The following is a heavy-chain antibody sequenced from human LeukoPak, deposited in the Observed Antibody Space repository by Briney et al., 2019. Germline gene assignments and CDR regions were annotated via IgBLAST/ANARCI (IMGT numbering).Heavy chain of an antibody. D-gene: IGHD6-25*01. J-gene: IGHJ4*02. V-gene: IGHV3-48*01. CDR3: ARVSSGFDY. CDR1: GFTFRSYG. CDR2: ISSSGRTI. Sequence: GGSLRLSCAASGFTFRSYGMNWVRQAPGKGLEWVSYISSSGRTIYYADSVKGRFIISRDNAKNSLYLQMNSLRAEDTAVYYCARVSSGFDYWGQGTLVTVSS.